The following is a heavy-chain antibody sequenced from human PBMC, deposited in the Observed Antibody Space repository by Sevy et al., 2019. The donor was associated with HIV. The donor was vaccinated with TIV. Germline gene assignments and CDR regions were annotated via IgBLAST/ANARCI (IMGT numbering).Heavy chain of an antibody. J-gene: IGHJ4*02. CDR3: VSGAYSTSPPLVADS. V-gene: IGHV3-30-3*01. CDR2: ISYDGRNK. CDR1: GFTFSDYA. Sequence: GGSLRLSCAASGFTFSDYAMHWVRQAPGKGLEWVAVISYDGRNKYYADSVKGRFTISRDNSKNTLDVQMNSLRGEDTAVYFCVSGAYSTSPPLVADSWGQGTLVTVSS. D-gene: IGHD6-6*01.